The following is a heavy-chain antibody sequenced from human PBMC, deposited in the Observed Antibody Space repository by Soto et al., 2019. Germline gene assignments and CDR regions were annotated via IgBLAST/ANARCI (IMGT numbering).Heavy chain of an antibody. CDR3: AGGGVRGVITRTRDYYGMDV. J-gene: IGHJ6*02. CDR2: IYPGDSDT. D-gene: IGHD3-10*01. V-gene: IGHV5-51*01. Sequence: RGALKISCKGSGYSFTSYWIGWVRPMPGKGLEWMGIIYPGDSDTRYSPSFQGQVTISADKSISTAYLQWSSLKASDTAMYYCAGGGVRGVITRTRDYYGMDVWGQGTTVTVSS. CDR1: GYSFTSYW.